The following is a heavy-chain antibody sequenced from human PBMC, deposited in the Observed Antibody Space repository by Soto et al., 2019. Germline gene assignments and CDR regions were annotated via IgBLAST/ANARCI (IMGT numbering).Heavy chain of an antibody. Sequence: PRLSCAASGFTFSSYGMHWVRQAPGKGLEWVAVISYDGSNKYYADSVKGRFSISRDNSKNTLYLQMNSLRAEDTAVYYCAKPLSRDGYNVDYWGQGTLVTVSS. D-gene: IGHD5-12*01. J-gene: IGHJ4*02. V-gene: IGHV3-30*18. CDR1: GFTFSSYG. CDR3: AKPLSRDGYNVDY. CDR2: ISYDGSNK.